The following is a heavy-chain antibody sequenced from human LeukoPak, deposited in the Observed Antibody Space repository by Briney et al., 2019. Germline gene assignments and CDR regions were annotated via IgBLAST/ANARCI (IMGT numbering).Heavy chain of an antibody. V-gene: IGHV3-11*06. D-gene: IGHD1-1*01. CDR3: ARDVGYRVDD. Sequence: PGGSLRLSCAASGFTFRDYYMSWIRQAPGKGLEWVSYISSWSDYTNYADSVKGRFTISRDNAKNTVYLQMHSLTVEDTAVYYCARDVGYRVDDCGPGTLVTVS. CDR1: GFTFRDYY. CDR2: ISSWSDYT. J-gene: IGHJ4*02.